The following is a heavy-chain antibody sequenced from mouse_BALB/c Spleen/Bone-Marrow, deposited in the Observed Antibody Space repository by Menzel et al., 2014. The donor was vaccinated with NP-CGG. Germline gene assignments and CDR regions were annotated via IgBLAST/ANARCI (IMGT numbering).Heavy chain of an antibody. J-gene: IGHJ1*01. CDR1: GFTFTGYY. Sequence: EVKLMESGGGLVQPGGSLRLSCATSGFTFTGYYMSWVRQTPGKALEWLGFIRNKANGYTTDYSVSVKGRFTISRDNSQSILYLQMNTLRAEDSATYYCARDENYDIYWYFDVWGAGTTVAVSS. V-gene: IGHV7-3*02. D-gene: IGHD1-1*01. CDR3: ARDENYDIYWYFDV. CDR2: IRNKANGYTT.